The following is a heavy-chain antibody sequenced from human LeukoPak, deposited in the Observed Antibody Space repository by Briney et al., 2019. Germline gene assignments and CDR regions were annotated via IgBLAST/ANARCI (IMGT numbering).Heavy chain of an antibody. V-gene: IGHV1-8*01. J-gene: IGHJ5*02. Sequence: ASVKVSCKASGYTFTSYEINWVRQATGQGLEWMGWMNPNSGNTGYAQKFQGRVTMTRNTSISTAYMELSSLRSEDTAVYYCARWSYYDFWSDDASWFDPWGQGTLVTVSS. D-gene: IGHD3-3*01. CDR2: MNPNSGNT. CDR3: ARWSYYDFWSDDASWFDP. CDR1: GYTFTSYE.